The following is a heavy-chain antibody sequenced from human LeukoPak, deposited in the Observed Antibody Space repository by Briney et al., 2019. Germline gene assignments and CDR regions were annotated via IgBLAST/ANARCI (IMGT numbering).Heavy chain of an antibody. CDR1: GGSISSYY. Sequence: LETLSLTCTVSGGSISSYYWSWIRQPAGKGLEWIGRIYTSGSTNYNPSLKSRVTMSVDTSKNQFSLKLSSVTAADTAVYYCARDWELLPEGYYYYMDVWGKGTTVTVSS. CDR2: IYTSGST. CDR3: ARDWELLPEGYYYYMDV. J-gene: IGHJ6*03. D-gene: IGHD1-26*01. V-gene: IGHV4-4*07.